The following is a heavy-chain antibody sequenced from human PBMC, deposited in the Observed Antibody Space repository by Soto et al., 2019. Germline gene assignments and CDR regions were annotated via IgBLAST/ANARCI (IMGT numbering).Heavy chain of an antibody. D-gene: IGHD6-13*01. CDR3: ARISYTSTPL. V-gene: IGHV6-1*01. Sequence: PSPTLSLTCVISGDSVSSNSGAWSWIRQSPSRGLEWLGRTYYRSKWYHEYAPSVKSRITISPDTSKNQFSLQLNSVTPEDTAVYYCARISYTSTPLWGQGTLVTVSS. J-gene: IGHJ4*02. CDR1: GDSVSSNSGA. CDR2: TYYRSKWYH.